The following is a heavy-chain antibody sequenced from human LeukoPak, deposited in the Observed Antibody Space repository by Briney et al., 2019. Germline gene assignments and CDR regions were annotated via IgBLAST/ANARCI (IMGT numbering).Heavy chain of an antibody. CDR2: ISGSGGST. D-gene: IGHD3-10*01. CDR3: ARDKGRAPDY. J-gene: IGHJ4*02. CDR1: GFTFSSYG. Sequence: GGTLRLSCAASGFTFSSYGMSWVRQAPGKGLEWVSAISGSGGSTYYADSVKGRFTISRDNSKNTLYLQMNSLRAEDTAVYYCARDKGRAPDYWGQGTLVTVSS. V-gene: IGHV3-23*01.